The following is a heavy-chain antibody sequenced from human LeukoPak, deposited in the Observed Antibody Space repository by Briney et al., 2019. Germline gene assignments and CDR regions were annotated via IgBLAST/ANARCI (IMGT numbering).Heavy chain of an antibody. D-gene: IGHD6-25*01. V-gene: IGHV1-2*02. CDR1: GYTLTDHH. CDR2: IRPNSDGI. Sequence: ASVTVSCKASGYTLTDHHLIWVRQAPGQALEWMGWIRPNSDGIRYAQEFQGRVTMTRDRSISTAYMELTSLTSDDTAIYYCARDPVDGYSHYDFWGQGTLVTVSS. J-gene: IGHJ4*02. CDR3: ARDPVDGYSHYDF.